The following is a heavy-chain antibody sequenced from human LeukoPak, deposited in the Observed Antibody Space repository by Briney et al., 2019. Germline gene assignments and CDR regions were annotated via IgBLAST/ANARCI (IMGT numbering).Heavy chain of an antibody. D-gene: IGHD4-23*01. J-gene: IGHJ4*02. CDR3: ARGDYGGNRFDY. CDR1: VGSISDYY. CDR2: IYYSGST. V-gene: IGHV4-59*01. Sequence: PSETLSLTCSVSVGSISDYYWSWIRQPPGKGLEWIGYIYYSGSTNYNPSLKSRVTISVETSRNQFSLKLSSVTAADKAVYYCARGDYGGNRFDYWGRGTLVTVSS.